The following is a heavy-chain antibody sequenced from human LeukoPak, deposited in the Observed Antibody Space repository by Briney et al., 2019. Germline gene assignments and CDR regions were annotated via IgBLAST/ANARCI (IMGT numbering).Heavy chain of an antibody. V-gene: IGHV1-18*01. CDR1: GYTFASHG. J-gene: IGHJ4*02. CDR3: ARVGDITMILVIGPDY. Sequence: GASVKVSCKASGYTFASHGVSWVRQAPGQGLEWMGWISGYNDNTKYAQKFQGRVTMTKDTSTSTAYMELRSMRSDDTAVYYCARVGDITMILVIGPDYWGQGTLVTVSS. CDR2: ISGYNDNT. D-gene: IGHD3-22*01.